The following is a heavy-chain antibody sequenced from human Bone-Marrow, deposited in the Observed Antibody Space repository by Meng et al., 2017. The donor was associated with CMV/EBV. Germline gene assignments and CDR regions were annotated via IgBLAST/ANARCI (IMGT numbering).Heavy chain of an antibody. Sequence: SETLSLTCTVSGGSIRSYYWSWIRQPPGKGLEWLGYIYYSGSTNYNPSLKSRVTISVDTSKNQFSLKLSSVTAADTAVYYCARVKHIGILTGSRYFDYWGQRILVTVSS. D-gene: IGHD3-9*01. V-gene: IGHV4-59*01. CDR2: IYYSGST. CDR1: GGSIRSYY. J-gene: IGHJ4*02. CDR3: ARVKHIGILTGSRYFDY.